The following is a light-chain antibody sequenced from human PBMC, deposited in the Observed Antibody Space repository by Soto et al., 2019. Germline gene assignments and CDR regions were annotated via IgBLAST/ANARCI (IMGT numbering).Light chain of an antibody. CDR2: DAS. V-gene: IGKV1-5*01. CDR3: QQYNSYLWT. J-gene: IGKJ1*01. Sequence: DIQMTQSPSTLSASVGDRVTITCRASQSISSWLGWYQQKPGKAPKLLIYDASSLESGVPSRFSGSGSGTEFTLTISSLQPDDFATYYCQQYNSYLWTFGQGTKVDIK. CDR1: QSISSW.